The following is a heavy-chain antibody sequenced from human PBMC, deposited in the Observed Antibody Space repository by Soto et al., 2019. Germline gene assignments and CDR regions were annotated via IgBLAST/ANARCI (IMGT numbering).Heavy chain of an antibody. CDR3: ARGVPEWGTDAFDI. V-gene: IGHV1-18*01. Sequence: GASGKVSCKASGYTFTRYGISWVRQAPGQGLEWMGWISAYNGNTNYAQKLQGRVTMTTDTSTSTAYMELRSLRSDDTAVYYCARGVPEWGTDAFDIWGQGTMVTVSS. CDR1: GYTFTRYG. J-gene: IGHJ3*02. CDR2: ISAYNGNT. D-gene: IGHD3-16*01.